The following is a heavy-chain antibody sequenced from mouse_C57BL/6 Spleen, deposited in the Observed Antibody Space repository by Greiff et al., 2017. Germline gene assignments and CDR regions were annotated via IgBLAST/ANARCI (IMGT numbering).Heavy chain of an antibody. V-gene: IGHV1-64*01. CDR2: IHPNSGST. D-gene: IGHD2-1*01. Sequence: QVQLKQPGAELVKPGASVKLSCKASGYTFTSYWMHWVKQRPGQGLEWIGMIHPNSGSTNYNEKFKSKATLTVDKSSSTAYMQLSSLTSEDSAVYYCAREGGNYPAWFAYWGQGTLVTVSA. CDR3: AREGGNYPAWFAY. CDR1: GYTFTSYW. J-gene: IGHJ3*01.